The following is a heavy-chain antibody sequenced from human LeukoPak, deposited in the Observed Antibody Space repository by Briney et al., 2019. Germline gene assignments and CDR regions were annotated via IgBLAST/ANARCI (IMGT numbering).Heavy chain of an antibody. CDR2: VYYGRSP. CDR1: GDSISRSTYY. Sequence: SETLSLTCTVSGDSISRSTYYWAWIRQPPGKGLEWIGSVYYGRSPYFNPSLESRATISVDTSKNHFSLNMSSVTAADTAVYYCARSSGTGTFSYWGQGTLVTVSS. V-gene: IGHV4-39*02. J-gene: IGHJ4*02. D-gene: IGHD6-25*01. CDR3: ARSSGTGTFSY.